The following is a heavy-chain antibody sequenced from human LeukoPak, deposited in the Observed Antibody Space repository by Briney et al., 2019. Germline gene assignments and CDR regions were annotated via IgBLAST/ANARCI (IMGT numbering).Heavy chain of an antibody. CDR2: ISSSGSTI. Sequence: PGGSLRLSCAASGFTFSSYEMNWVRQAPGKGLEWVSYISSSGSTIYYADSVKGRFTISRDNAKNSLYLQTNSLRAEDTAVYYCAINAAAGTSWGQGTLVTVSS. D-gene: IGHD6-13*01. V-gene: IGHV3-48*03. CDR3: AINAAAGTS. J-gene: IGHJ5*02. CDR1: GFTFSSYE.